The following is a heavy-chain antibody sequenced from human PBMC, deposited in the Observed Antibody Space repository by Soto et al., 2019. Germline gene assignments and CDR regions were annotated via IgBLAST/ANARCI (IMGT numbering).Heavy chain of an antibody. CDR2: IYYSGST. D-gene: IGHD3-3*01. V-gene: IGHV4-30-4*01. Sequence: PSETLSLTCTVSGGSISSGDYYWSWIRQPPWKRLEWIGYIYYSGSTYYNPSLKSRVTISVDTSKNQFSLKLSSVTAADTAVYYCASGNYDFWSGYHKSIDYWGQGTLVTVSS. J-gene: IGHJ4*02. CDR1: GGSISSGDYY. CDR3: ASGNYDFWSGYHKSIDY.